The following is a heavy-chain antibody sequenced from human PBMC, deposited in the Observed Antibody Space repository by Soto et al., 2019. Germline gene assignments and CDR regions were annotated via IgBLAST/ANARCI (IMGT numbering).Heavy chain of an antibody. J-gene: IGHJ4*02. CDR2: IIPIFGTA. V-gene: IGHV1-69*13. CDR3: ARDVVATTGFDY. CDR1: GGTLSSYA. Sequence: SVKVSCKASGGTLSSYAISWVRQAPGQGLEWMGGIIPIFGTANYAQKFQGRVTITADESTSTAYMELSSLRSEDTAVYYCARDVVATTGFDYWGQGTLVTVSS. D-gene: IGHD5-12*01.